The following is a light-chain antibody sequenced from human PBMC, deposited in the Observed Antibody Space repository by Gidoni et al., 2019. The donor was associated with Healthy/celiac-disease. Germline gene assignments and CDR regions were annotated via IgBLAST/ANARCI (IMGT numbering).Light chain of an antibody. J-gene: IGKJ1*01. Sequence: DIHMTQPPSTLSASVGDRVTITCRASQSISSWLAWYQQKPGKAPKLLIYKASSLESGVPSRFSGSGSGTEFTLTISSLQPDDFATYYCQQYNSYSPFGQGTKVEIK. CDR1: QSISSW. CDR3: QQYNSYSP. V-gene: IGKV1-5*03. CDR2: KAS.